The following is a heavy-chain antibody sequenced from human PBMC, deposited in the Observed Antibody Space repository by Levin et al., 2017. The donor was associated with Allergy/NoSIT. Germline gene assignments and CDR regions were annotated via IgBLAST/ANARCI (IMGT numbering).Heavy chain of an antibody. CDR1: GGSISSGSYY. D-gene: IGHD3-10*01. Sequence: LRLSCKVSGGSISSGSYYWSWIRQPAAKGLEWIGRIYSSGSANYNPSLKSRVTISVDTSKNQFSLKLSSVTAADTAVYYCARAEVGSEHWGQGTLVNVSS. CDR2: IYSSGSA. CDR3: ARAEVGSEH. J-gene: IGHJ4*02. V-gene: IGHV4-61*02.